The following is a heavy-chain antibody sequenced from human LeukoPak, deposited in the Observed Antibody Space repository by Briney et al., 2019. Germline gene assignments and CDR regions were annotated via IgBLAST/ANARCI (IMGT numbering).Heavy chain of an antibody. J-gene: IGHJ4*02. Sequence: GGSLRLSCAASGFTFSSYSMNWVRQAPGKGLEWVSSISSSSSYIYYADSVKGRFTISRDNAKNSLYLQMNSLRAEDTAVYYCARGPNYGDYRIHDYWGQGTLVTVSS. CDR3: ARGPNYGDYRIHDY. CDR2: ISSSSSYI. V-gene: IGHV3-21*01. D-gene: IGHD4-17*01. CDR1: GFTFSSYS.